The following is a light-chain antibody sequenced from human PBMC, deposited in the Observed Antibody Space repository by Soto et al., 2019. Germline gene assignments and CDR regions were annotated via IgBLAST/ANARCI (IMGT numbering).Light chain of an antibody. CDR3: QHYNTYWYT. Sequence: DIQMTQSPSTLSAFVGDRVTITCRASQSINTWLAWYQQKPGKPPKLLIYRASTLESGVPSRFSGSGSGTEFTLTISRLQPDDFATYYCQHYNTYWYTFGQGTKLEIK. J-gene: IGKJ2*01. V-gene: IGKV1-5*03. CDR2: RAS. CDR1: QSINTW.